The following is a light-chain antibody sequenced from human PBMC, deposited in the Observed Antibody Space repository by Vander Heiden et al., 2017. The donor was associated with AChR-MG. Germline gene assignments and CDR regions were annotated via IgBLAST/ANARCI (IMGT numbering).Light chain of an antibody. CDR3: QQYGSSPGIT. Sequence: EIVLTQSPGTLSLSPGERATLSCRARQRVSSSYLAWYQQKPGQAPRLLIYGASSRATGIPDRFSGSGSGTDFTLTISRLEPEDFAVYYCQQYGSSPGITFGQGTRLEIK. J-gene: IGKJ5*01. CDR2: GAS. V-gene: IGKV3-20*01. CDR1: QRVSSSY.